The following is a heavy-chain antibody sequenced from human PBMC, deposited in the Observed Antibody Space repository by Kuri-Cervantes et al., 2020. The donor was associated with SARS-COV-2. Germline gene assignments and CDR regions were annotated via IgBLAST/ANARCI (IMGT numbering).Heavy chain of an antibody. CDR1: GFTFSSYS. CDR2: ISSSSSYI. J-gene: IGHJ4*02. CDR3: ARIGELGIPDY. Sequence: GVSLKISGAASGFTFSSYSMNWVRQAPGKGLECVSSISSSSSYIYYADSVKGRFTISRDNAKNSLYLQMNSLRAEGTAVYYCARIGELGIPDYWGQGTLVTVSS. V-gene: IGHV3-21*01. D-gene: IGHD7-27*01.